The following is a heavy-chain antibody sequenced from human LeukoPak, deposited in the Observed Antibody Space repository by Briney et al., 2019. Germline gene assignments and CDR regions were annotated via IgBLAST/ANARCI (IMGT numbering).Heavy chain of an antibody. CDR2: ISAYNGNT. CDR3: ARALTGYSSSWCGADKYYFDY. J-gene: IGHJ4*02. V-gene: IGHV1-18*04. CDR1: GYTFTSYG. Sequence: ASVKVSCKASGYTFTSYGISWVRQAPGQGLEWMGWISAYNGNTNYAQKLQGRVTMTTDTSTSTAYMELRSLRSDDTAVYYCARALTGYSSSWCGADKYYFDYWGQGTLVTVSS. D-gene: IGHD6-13*01.